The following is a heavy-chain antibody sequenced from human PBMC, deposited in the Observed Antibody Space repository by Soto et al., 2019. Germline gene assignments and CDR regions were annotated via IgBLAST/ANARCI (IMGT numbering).Heavy chain of an antibody. CDR2: ISYDGSNK. V-gene: IGHV3-30*18. CDR3: AKGSGDPGHFQN. CDR1: GFTFSSYG. D-gene: IGHD4-17*01. J-gene: IGHJ1*01. Sequence: GGSLRLYSAASGFTFSSYGMHWVRQAPGRGLEWVAVISYDGSNKYDAESVTGRFTISRDDSKHTLSLPLNSLSAAEAAGDYCAKGSGDPGHFQNWGQGTRVA.